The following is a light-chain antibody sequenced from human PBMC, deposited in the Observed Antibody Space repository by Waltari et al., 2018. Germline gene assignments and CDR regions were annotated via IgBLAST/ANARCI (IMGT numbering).Light chain of an antibody. CDR3: QEYISYSGT. CDR1: QSISSW. J-gene: IGKJ1*01. V-gene: IGKV1-5*03. Sequence: DIQMTQSPSTLSASVGDRVTITCRASQSISSWLAWYQQKPGKAPKLLMYKASSLESGVPSRFSGSGSGTEFTLTISSLQPDDLATYYCQEYISYSGTFGQGTKVEI. CDR2: KAS.